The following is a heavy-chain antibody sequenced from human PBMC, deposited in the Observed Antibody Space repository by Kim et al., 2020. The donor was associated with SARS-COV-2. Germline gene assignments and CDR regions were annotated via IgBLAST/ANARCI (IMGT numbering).Heavy chain of an antibody. CDR3: ARGYSSSWAGYAFDI. V-gene: IGHV4-4*07. CDR2: IYSSGST. J-gene: IGHJ3*02. D-gene: IGHD6-13*01. Sequence: SETLSLTCTVSGGSISSYYWSWIRQPAGTGLEWIGRIYSSGSTKYNPSLKSRVTMSVDTSKNQFSLRLRSVTAADTAVYYCARGYSSSWAGYAFDIWGQGTMVTVSS. CDR1: GGSISSYY.